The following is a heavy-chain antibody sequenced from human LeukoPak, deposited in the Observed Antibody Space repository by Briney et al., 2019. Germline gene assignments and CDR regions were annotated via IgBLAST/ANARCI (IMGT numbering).Heavy chain of an antibody. J-gene: IGHJ4*02. CDR3: ARNPYSSGLDY. Sequence: ASVKVSCKASGYTFTGYYMHWVRQAPGQGLEWMGWINPNSGDTNYAQKFQGRVTMTRDTSISTAYMELSRLRSDDTAVYYCARNPYSSGLDYWGQGTLVTVSS. CDR1: GYTFTGYY. V-gene: IGHV1-2*02. D-gene: IGHD6-19*01. CDR2: INPNSGDT.